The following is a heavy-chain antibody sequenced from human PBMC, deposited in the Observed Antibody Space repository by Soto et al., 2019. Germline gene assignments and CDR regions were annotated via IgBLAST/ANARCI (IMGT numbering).Heavy chain of an antibody. J-gene: IGHJ4*02. CDR1: GFTFSSYG. CDR2: ISYDGSNK. Sequence: QVQLVESGGGVVQPGRSLRLSCAASGFTFSSYGMHWVRQAPGKGLEWVAVISYDGSNKYYADSVKGRFTISRDNSKNTLYLQMNSRRAEDTAVYYCAKGGAVAGPRGGFFDYWGQGTLVTVSS. CDR3: AKGGAVAGPRGGFFDY. D-gene: IGHD6-19*01. V-gene: IGHV3-30*18.